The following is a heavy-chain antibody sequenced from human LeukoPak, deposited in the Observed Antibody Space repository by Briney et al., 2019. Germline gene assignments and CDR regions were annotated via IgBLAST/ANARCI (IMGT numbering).Heavy chain of an antibody. Sequence: PGGSLRLSCAASGFTGSSNYMSWVRQAPGKGLEWVSVIYSGGRTYYADSVKGRFTISRDNSKNTLYLQMNSLRAEDPAVYYCASGGSSGPMDYWGQGTLVTVSS. CDR2: IYSGGRT. D-gene: IGHD6-19*01. V-gene: IGHV3-66*02. J-gene: IGHJ4*02. CDR1: GFTGSSNY. CDR3: ASGGSSGPMDY.